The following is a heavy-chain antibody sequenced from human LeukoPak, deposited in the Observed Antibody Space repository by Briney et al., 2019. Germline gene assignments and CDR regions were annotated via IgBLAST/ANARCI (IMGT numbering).Heavy chain of an antibody. V-gene: IGHV3-21*01. CDR1: GFSFSSYY. CDR2: ISGSSSSI. J-gene: IGHJ4*02. CDR3: GRQAAPDY. Sequence: GGSLRLSCAASGFSFSSYYMNWVRQAPGKGLEWVSSISGSSSSIHYADSVKGRSTISRDNAKNSLYLQMNSLRAEDTALYYCGRQAAPDYWGQGTLVTVSS. D-gene: IGHD2-15*01.